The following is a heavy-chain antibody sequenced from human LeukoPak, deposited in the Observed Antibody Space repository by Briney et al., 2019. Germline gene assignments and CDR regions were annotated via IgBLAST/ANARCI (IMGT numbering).Heavy chain of an antibody. CDR3: ARGSSFDGYCSAGACDAGYYDS. D-gene: IGHD2-15*01. V-gene: IGHV4-34*01. CDR1: GESFSAYF. Sequence: SETLSLTCAVYGESFSAYFWNWIRQAPGRPLEYIGEINHRGSSHYNPSLKTRVTLAVDTSKNQFSLRLTSVTAADTAVYFCARGSSFDGYCSAGACDAGYYDSWGQGTPVTVSS. J-gene: IGHJ4*02. CDR2: INHRGSS.